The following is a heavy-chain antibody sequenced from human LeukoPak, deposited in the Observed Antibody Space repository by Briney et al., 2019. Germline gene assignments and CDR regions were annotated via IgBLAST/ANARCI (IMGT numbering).Heavy chain of an antibody. J-gene: IGHJ4*02. V-gene: IGHV3-7*01. CDR3: ARGFQRGDSPV. Sequence: GGSLRLSCAASGFTFRTYSLSWLRQAPGKGLEWVAKINKDGSEKGYVDSVKGRFTISRDNAKGSLYLQLNSLRAEDTAVYYCARGFQRGDSPVWGQGTLVTVSS. CDR2: INKDGSEK. CDR1: GFTFRTYS. D-gene: IGHD2-21*02.